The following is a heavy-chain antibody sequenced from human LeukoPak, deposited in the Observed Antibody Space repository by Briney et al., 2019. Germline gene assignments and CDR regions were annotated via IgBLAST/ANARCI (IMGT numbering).Heavy chain of an antibody. V-gene: IGHV3-33*01. D-gene: IGHD1-7*01. CDR1: GFTFSSYG. CDR3: AREPYNWNYINYFDY. Sequence: PGGSLRLSCAASGFTFSSYGMHWVRQAPGKGLEWVAVIWYDGSNKYYADSVKGRFTISRDNSKNTLHLQMGSLRAEDMAVYYCAREPYNWNYINYFDYWGQGTLVTVSS. CDR2: IWYDGSNK. J-gene: IGHJ4*02.